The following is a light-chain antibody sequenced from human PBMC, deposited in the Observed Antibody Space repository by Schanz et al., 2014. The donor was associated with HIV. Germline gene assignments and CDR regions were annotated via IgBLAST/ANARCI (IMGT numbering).Light chain of an antibody. CDR3: QQRSNWPGGT. V-gene: IGKV3D-20*02. J-gene: IGKJ2*01. CDR2: GAS. Sequence: EIVLTQSPGTLSLSPGERATLSCRASQSVSSSYLAWYQQKPGQAPRLLIYGASSRATGIPDRFSGSGSGTDFTLTISSLEPEDFAVYYCQQRSNWPGGTFGQGTKLEIK. CDR1: QSVSSSY.